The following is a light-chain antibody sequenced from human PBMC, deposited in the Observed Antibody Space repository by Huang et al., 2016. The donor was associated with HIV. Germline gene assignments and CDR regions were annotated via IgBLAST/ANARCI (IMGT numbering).Light chain of an antibody. Sequence: DIVMTQSPDSLSVSPGERATIDCKSSQSLLYSLNNKNYLEWFQQKPCRSPKLLLYWASTRESGIPERFSGSGSGTDFTLTINNLQPEDVATYYCQQYYQNPQTFGQGT. V-gene: IGKV4-1*01. CDR3: QQYYQNPQT. CDR1: QSLLYSLNNKNY. J-gene: IGKJ5*01. CDR2: WAS.